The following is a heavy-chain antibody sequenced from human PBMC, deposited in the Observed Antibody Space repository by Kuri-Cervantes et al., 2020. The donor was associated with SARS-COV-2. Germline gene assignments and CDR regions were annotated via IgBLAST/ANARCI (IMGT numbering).Heavy chain of an antibody. D-gene: IGHD2-21*01. CDR3: AKDRVGVLDS. CDR2: ISYDGSNE. V-gene: IGHV3-30*01. J-gene: IGHJ5*01. Sequence: GGSLRLSCAASGFTFSSCAVHWVRLAPGKGLEWVAFISYDGSNEYYADSVRGRFTISGDNSNNTLYLQVNRLRAEDTALYYCAKDRVGVLDSWGQGTQVTVSS. CDR1: GFTFSSCA.